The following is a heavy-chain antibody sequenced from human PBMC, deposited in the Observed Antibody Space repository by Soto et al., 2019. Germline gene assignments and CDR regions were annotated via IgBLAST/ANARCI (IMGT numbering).Heavy chain of an antibody. Sequence: SETLSLTCNMSGDSYSISTYSWSWIRQPPGKALQWIGFIYQSGVTSYNPSLASRVSISLDRSNNQCSLRLKSVTAADTAVYFCAGMPYTSGLRFDPWGPGTLVTVSS. CDR3: AGMPYTSGLRFDP. CDR1: GDSYSISTYS. V-gene: IGHV4-30-2*01. J-gene: IGHJ5*02. CDR2: IYQSGVT. D-gene: IGHD6-19*01.